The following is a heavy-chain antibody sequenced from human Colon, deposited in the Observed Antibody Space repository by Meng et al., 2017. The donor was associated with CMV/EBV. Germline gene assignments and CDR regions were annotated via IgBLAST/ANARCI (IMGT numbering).Heavy chain of an antibody. D-gene: IGHD3-3*01. CDR2: ISGSGETT. CDR1: GFSFTNYA. V-gene: IGHV3-23*01. J-gene: IGHJ4*02. Sequence: GGSLRLSCAASGFSFTNYAMNWVRQAPGKGLEWVSGISGSGETTYAHSVKGRFTISRDNSKNTLYLQMNSLRAEDTAVYYCVKRAGDYEFWSGDYPVEYYVDYWGQGTLVTVSS. CDR3: VKRAGDYEFWSGDYPVEYYVDY.